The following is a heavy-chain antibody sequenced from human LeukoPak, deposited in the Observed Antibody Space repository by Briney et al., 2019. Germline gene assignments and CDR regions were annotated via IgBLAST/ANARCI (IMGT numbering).Heavy chain of an antibody. J-gene: IGHJ4*02. Sequence: SETLSLTCSVSGGSISTFYWSWIRQPPGKGLEWIGYIYYSGSTNYNPSLKSRVTISVDTSKNQFSLKLSSVTAADTAVYYCARQPGSDQVIDYWGQGTLVTVSS. CDR2: IYYSGST. D-gene: IGHD3-10*01. CDR1: GGSISTFY. V-gene: IGHV4-59*08. CDR3: ARQPGSDQVIDY.